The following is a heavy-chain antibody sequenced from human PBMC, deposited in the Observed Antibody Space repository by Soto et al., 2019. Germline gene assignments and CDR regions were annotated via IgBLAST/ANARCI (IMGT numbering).Heavy chain of an antibody. CDR3: AAAAGTHYYYYGMDV. CDR2: IYHSGRT. Sequence: QVQLQESGPGLVKPSGTLSLTCDVSGGSISSSNWWSWVRQPPGKGLEWIGEIYHSGRTNYNPSLKSRGTISVAKSKNQVSLQLTSVTAADTAMYYCAAAAGTHYYYYGMDVWGQGTTVTVS. CDR1: GGSISSSNW. J-gene: IGHJ6*02. V-gene: IGHV4-4*02. D-gene: IGHD6-13*01.